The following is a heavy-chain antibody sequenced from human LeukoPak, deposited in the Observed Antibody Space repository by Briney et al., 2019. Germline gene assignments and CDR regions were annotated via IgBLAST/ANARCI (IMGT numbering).Heavy chain of an antibody. CDR3: ARNPYSLLMTTVTTGYYYYGMDV. CDR1: GYTFTSYG. D-gene: IGHD4-17*01. V-gene: IGHV1-18*01. J-gene: IGHJ6*02. Sequence: GASVKVSCKASGYTFTSYGISWVRQAPGQGLEWMGWISAYNGNTNYAQKLQGRVTMTTDTSTSTAYMELRSLRSDDTAVYYCARNPYSLLMTTVTTGYYYYGMDVWGQGTTVTVSS. CDR2: ISAYNGNT.